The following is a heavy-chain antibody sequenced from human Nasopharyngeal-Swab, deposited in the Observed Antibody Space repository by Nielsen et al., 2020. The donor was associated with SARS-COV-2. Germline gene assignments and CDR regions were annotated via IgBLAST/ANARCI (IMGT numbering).Heavy chain of an antibody. CDR2: INHSGST. Sequence: SETLSLTCAVYVGSFSGYYWTWIRQPPGGRLEWIGEINHSGSTNYNPSLKSRVTISVDTSKNQFSLKLSSVTAADTAVYYCARAGIAAAGYYYYGMDVWGQGTTVTVSS. D-gene: IGHD6-13*01. CDR3: ARAGIAAAGYYYYGMDV. CDR1: VGSFSGYY. J-gene: IGHJ6*02. V-gene: IGHV4-34*01.